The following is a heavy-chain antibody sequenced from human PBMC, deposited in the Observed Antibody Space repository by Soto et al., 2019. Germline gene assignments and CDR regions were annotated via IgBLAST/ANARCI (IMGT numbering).Heavy chain of an antibody. CDR2: IYHSGST. J-gene: IGHJ6*02. V-gene: IGHV4-4*02. D-gene: IGHD2-21*01. CDR3: AVSHSRGYYYYYGMDV. CDR1: GGSISSSNW. Sequence: PSETLSLTCAVSGGSISSSNWGSWVRQPPGKGLEWIGEIYHSGSTNYNPSLKSRVTISVDKSKNQFSLKLSSVTAADTAVYYCAVSHSRGYYYYYGMDVWGQGTTVTVYS.